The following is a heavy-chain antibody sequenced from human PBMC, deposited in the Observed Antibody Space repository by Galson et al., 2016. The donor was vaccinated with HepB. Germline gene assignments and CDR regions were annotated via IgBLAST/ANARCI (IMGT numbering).Heavy chain of an antibody. V-gene: IGHV3-23*01. CDR2: ISSTSHST. CDR3: AKGWSGPDS. Sequence: LRLSCAASGFTFSTSAISWVRQAPGQGLEWVSAISSTSHSTYYADSVRGRFTISRDNAKNTLFLQMDSLKLDDTAGYYCAKGWSGPDSWGQGTLVTVSS. CDR1: GFTFSTSA. J-gene: IGHJ4*02. D-gene: IGHD3-3*01.